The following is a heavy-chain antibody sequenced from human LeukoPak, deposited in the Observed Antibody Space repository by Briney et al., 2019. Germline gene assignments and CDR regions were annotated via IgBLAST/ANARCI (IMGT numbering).Heavy chain of an antibody. J-gene: IGHJ6*02. CDR3: ARDYGGNSVYYYGMDV. CDR1: GFTFSSYA. CDR2: ISGGGGAT. Sequence: PGGSLRLSCAASGFTFSSYAMSWVRQAPGKGLEWVSAISGGGGATYYADSVKGRFTISRDNSRNTLYLQMNSLRAEDTAVYYCARDYGGNSVYYYGMDVWGQGTTVTVSS. D-gene: IGHD4-23*01. V-gene: IGHV3-23*01.